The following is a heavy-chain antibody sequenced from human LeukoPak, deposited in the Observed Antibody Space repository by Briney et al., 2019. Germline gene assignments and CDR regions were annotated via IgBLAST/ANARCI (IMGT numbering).Heavy chain of an antibody. J-gene: IGHJ4*02. V-gene: IGHV4-38-2*02. CDR2: IYHSGST. Sequence: SETLSLTCTVSGYSIRSGYFWGWIRQPPGKGLEWIGNIYHSGSTYYNPSLKSRVTISVDTSKNQFSLKLSSVTAADTAVYYCARELDYWGQGTLVTVSS. CDR3: ARELDY. CDR1: GYSIRSGYF.